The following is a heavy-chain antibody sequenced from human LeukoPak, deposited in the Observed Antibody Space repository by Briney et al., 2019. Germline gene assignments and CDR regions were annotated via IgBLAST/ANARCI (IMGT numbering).Heavy chain of an antibody. Sequence: SETLSLTCAVYGGSFSGYYWSWIRQPPGKGLEWIGEINHSGSTNYNPSLKSRVTISVDTSKNQFSLKLSSVTAADTAVYYCARAANITMIVVVIFDYWGQGTLVTVSS. V-gene: IGHV4-34*01. D-gene: IGHD3-22*01. CDR2: INHSGST. CDR3: ARAANITMIVVVIFDY. CDR1: GGSFSGYY. J-gene: IGHJ4*02.